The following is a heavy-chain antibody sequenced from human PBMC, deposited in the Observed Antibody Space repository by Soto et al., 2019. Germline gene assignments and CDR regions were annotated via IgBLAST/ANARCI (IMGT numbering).Heavy chain of an antibody. D-gene: IGHD1-26*01. Sequence: ERKLVQSGGGLVHPGGSHRLSCAAPGFTFVNAWLSWVRQAPGKGLEWVGRIKSKADGETTDYAAPVKGRFTISRDDSKATMYLQMNSLKTEDTAVYSCTTDLGIYGMDVWGQGTTVTVSS. CDR1: GFTFVNAW. J-gene: IGHJ6*02. CDR2: IKSKADGETT. V-gene: IGHV3-15*01. CDR3: TTDLGIYGMDV.